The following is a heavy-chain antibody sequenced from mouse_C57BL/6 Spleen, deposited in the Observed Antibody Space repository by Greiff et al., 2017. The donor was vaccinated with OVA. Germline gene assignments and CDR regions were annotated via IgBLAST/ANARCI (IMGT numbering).Heavy chain of an antibody. V-gene: IGHV1-52*01. D-gene: IGHD2-4*01. J-gene: IGHJ4*01. CDR3: ARRDDYADYAMDY. CDR1: GYTFTSYW. Sequence: QVQLQQPGAELVRPGSSVKLSCKASGYTFTSYWMHWVKQRPIQGLEWIGNIDPSDSETHYNQKFKDKATLTVDKSSSTAYMQLSSLTSEDSAVYYCARRDDYADYAMDYWGQGTSVTVSS. CDR2: IDPSDSET.